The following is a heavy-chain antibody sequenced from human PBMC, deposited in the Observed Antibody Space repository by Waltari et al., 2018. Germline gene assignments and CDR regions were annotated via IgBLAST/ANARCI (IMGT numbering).Heavy chain of an antibody. Sequence: QVQLQQWGAGLLKPSETLSLTCAVYGGSFSGYYWSWIRQPPGKGLEWIGEINHSGSTNYNPSLKSLVTISVDTSKNQFSLKLSSVTAADTAVYYCARGRNYYDSSGYYDAFDIWGQGTMVTVSS. J-gene: IGHJ3*02. CDR1: GGSFSGYY. CDR3: ARGRNYYDSSGYYDAFDI. D-gene: IGHD3-22*01. V-gene: IGHV4-34*01. CDR2: INHSGST.